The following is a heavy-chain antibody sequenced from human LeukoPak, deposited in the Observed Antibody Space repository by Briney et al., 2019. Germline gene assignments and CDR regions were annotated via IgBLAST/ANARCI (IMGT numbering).Heavy chain of an antibody. Sequence: ASVKVSCKASGGTFSSYAISWVRQAPGQGLEWMGGINPIFGTANYAQKFQGRVTITTDESTSTAYMELSSLRSEDTAVYYCARGGLRAYYSGYDSSGNWFDPWGQGTLVTVSS. CDR3: ARGGLRAYYSGYDSSGNWFDP. CDR1: GGTFSSYA. J-gene: IGHJ5*02. D-gene: IGHD5-12*01. CDR2: INPIFGTA. V-gene: IGHV1-69*05.